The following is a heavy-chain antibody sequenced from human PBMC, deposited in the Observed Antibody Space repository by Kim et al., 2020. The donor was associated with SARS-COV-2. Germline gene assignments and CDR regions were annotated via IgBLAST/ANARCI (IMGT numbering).Heavy chain of an antibody. CDR3: ARDWVPGYSSGWLAY. J-gene: IGHJ4*02. Sequence: DSVKGRFTISRDNAKNSLYLQMNSLRDEDTAVYYCARDWVPGYSSGWLAYWGQGTLVTVSS. D-gene: IGHD6-19*01. V-gene: IGHV3-48*02.